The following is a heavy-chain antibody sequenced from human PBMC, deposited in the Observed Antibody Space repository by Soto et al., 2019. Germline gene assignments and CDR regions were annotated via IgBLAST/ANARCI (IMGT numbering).Heavy chain of an antibody. CDR1: GYTFTSYY. J-gene: IGHJ4*02. V-gene: IGHV1-46*04. CDR2: INPIGGST. Sequence: ASVKVSCKASGYTFTSYYMHWVRQAPGQGLEWMGIINPIGGSTSYSPSLKSRLTITKDTSKNQVVLTMTNMDPVDTATYYCAHSLIYYGSRHPFDYWGQGTLVTVSS. D-gene: IGHD3-10*01. CDR3: AHSLIYYGSRHPFDY.